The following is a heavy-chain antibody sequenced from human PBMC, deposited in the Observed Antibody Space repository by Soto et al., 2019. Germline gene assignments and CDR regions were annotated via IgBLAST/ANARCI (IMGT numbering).Heavy chain of an antibody. CDR1: GGSIRTSPFY. CDR2: VYYSGTT. V-gene: IGHV4-39*01. CDR3: AHIRDYSNYGWFEP. D-gene: IGHD4-4*01. Sequence: SETLSLTCIVSGGSIRTSPFYGAWIRHPPGKGLEWIGRVYYSGTTYRNPSLKSRATIFVDTSKNQSSLRLSSVTAADTATYYCAHIRDYSNYGWFEPWGQGSLVTISS. J-gene: IGHJ5*02.